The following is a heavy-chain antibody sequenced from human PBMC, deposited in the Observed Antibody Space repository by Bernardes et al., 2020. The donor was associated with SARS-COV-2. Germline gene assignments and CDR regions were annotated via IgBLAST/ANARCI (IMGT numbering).Heavy chain of an antibody. CDR3: ARNRSNIVVAQSARRHNGFDP. J-gene: IGHJ5*02. V-gene: IGHV4-39*01. CDR2: IYYSGST. Sequence: SETLSLTCSVSGGSVDGSRDYWGWIRQPPGKGLEWLGSIYYSGSTHYNPSLRSRVTISVDTSKNQFSLKLRFVTAADTAVYFCARNRSNIVVAQSARRHNGFDPWGQGILVTVTS. CDR1: GGSVDGSRDY. D-gene: IGHD3-22*01.